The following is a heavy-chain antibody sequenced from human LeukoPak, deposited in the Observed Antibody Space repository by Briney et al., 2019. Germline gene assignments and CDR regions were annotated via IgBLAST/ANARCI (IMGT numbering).Heavy chain of an antibody. D-gene: IGHD1-20*01. CDR3: ARGGITGTGYYYYGMDV. V-gene: IGHV1-69*13. CDR2: IIPIFGTA. J-gene: IGHJ6*02. CDR1: GGTFSSYA. Sequence: ASVKVSCKASGGTFSSYAISWVRQAPGQGLEWMGGIIPIFGTANYAQKFQGRVTITADESTCTAYMELSSLRSEDTAVYYCARGGITGTGYYYYGMDVWGQGTTVTVSS.